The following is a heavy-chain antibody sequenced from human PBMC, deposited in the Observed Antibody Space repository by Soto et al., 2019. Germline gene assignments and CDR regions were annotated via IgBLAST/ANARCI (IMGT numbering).Heavy chain of an antibody. D-gene: IGHD1-26*01. J-gene: IGHJ4*02. CDR1: GGSFSDYI. Sequence: SETLSLTCDVYGGSFSDYIRTWFRQTPGKGLQWIGQINHSGSANYNPSLKSRVTISVYTSSSQFSLELSSVTAADTAVYYCARGLISGSHYSGGWYYFDSWGQGTQVT. V-gene: IGHV4-34*01. CDR2: INHSGSA. CDR3: ARGLISGSHYSGGWYYFDS.